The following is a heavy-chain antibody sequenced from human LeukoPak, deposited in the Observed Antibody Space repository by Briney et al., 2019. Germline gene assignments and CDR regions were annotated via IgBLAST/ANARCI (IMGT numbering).Heavy chain of an antibody. D-gene: IGHD3-10*01. CDR3: ARYLSFGELPHDY. CDR1: RFTFSDYY. V-gene: IGHV3-11*01. CDR2: ISSSGATR. J-gene: IGHJ4*02. Sequence: GGSLRLSCAASRFTFSDYYMSWIRQAPGKGLEWVSYISSSGATRYSADSVKGRFIISRDNAKNSLYLQMNNLRAEDTAVYYCARYLSFGELPHDYWGQGTLVTVSS.